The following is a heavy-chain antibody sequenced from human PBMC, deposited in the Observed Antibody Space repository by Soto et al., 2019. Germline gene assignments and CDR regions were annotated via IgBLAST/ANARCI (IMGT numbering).Heavy chain of an antibody. J-gene: IGHJ4*02. Sequence: EVQLLESGGDLRQPGGSLRLSCAASGFTFNIYAMTWVRQAPGKGLEWVSAISRYGDFTYYADSVEGRFTISRDNSKNTLYVQMNSLRAEDTAVYYCAKDRYLDHDSRGYLFDNWGQGTLVTVSS. CDR1: GFTFNIYA. V-gene: IGHV3-23*01. CDR3: AKDRYLDHDSRGYLFDN. CDR2: ISRYGDFT. D-gene: IGHD3-22*01.